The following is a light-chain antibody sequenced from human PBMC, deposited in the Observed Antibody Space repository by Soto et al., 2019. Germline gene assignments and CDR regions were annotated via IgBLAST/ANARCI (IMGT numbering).Light chain of an antibody. J-gene: IGLJ1*01. Sequence: QSVLTQPPSASGTPGQRVTISCSGSNSNIGSNTVNWYQQLPGTAPKLLIYSNNQRPSGVPDRFSGSKSGTSASLAISGLQSEDEADYYCAAWDDSLNGSVFGTGTKVTVL. CDR1: NSNIGSNT. CDR3: AAWDDSLNGSV. CDR2: SNN. V-gene: IGLV1-44*01.